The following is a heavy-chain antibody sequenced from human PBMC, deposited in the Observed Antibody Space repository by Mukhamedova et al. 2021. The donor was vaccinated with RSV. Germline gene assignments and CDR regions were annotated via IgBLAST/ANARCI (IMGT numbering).Heavy chain of an antibody. Sequence: AMHWVRQAPGKGLEYVSAINSNGITTYHADSVKGRFIISSDNSKSTLYLQMGSLRAEDMAVYYCARERESSGSFGYYDLWGQG. D-gene: IGHD3-22*01. V-gene: IGHV3-64*02. J-gene: IGHJ4*02. CDR2: INSNGITT. CDR1: A. CDR3: ARERESSGSFGYYDL.